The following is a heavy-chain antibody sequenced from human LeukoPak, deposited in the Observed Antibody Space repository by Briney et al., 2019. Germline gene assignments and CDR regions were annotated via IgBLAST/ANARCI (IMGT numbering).Heavy chain of an antibody. J-gene: IGHJ5*02. CDR1: GGSISSSSYY. CDR2: IYYSGST. Sequence: SETLSLTCTVSGGSISSSSYYWGWIRQPPGKGLEWIGSIYYSGSTYYNPSLKSRVTISIDTSKNQFSLKLSSVTAADTAVYYCARGDYYDSSGRILDWFDPWGQGTLVTVSS. V-gene: IGHV4-39*07. CDR3: ARGDYYDSSGRILDWFDP. D-gene: IGHD3-22*01.